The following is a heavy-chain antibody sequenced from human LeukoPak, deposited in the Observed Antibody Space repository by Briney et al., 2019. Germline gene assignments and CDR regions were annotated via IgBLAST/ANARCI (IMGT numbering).Heavy chain of an antibody. CDR1: GFTFSSYW. CDR2: IKKDGSEK. CDR3: ARARASARHSYPFDY. V-gene: IGHV3-7*01. Sequence: GGSLRLSCAASGFTFSSYWMTWVRQAPGKGLEWVANIKKDGSEKYYVDSVKGRFTISRDNAKNSLYLQMNSLRAEDTAVYYCARARASARHSYPFDYWGQGTLVTVSS. J-gene: IGHJ4*02. D-gene: IGHD5-18*01.